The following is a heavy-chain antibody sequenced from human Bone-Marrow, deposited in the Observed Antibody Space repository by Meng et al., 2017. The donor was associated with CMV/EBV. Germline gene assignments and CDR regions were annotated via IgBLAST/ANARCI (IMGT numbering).Heavy chain of an antibody. CDR3: ATTDSYGYWFDP. V-gene: IGHV1-18*04. CDR1: GYTFTGYY. Sequence: ASVKVSCKASGYTFTGYYMHWVRQAPGQGLEWMGWISPYNGNTNYAQKLQGRVTMTTDTSTSTAYMELRSLRSDDTAVYYCATTDSYGYWFDPWGQGTLVTVSS. D-gene: IGHD5-18*01. CDR2: ISPYNGNT. J-gene: IGHJ5*02.